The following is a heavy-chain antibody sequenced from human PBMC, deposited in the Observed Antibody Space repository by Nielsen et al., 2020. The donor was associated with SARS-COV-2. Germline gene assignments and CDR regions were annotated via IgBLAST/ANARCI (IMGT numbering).Heavy chain of an antibody. CDR1: GGSITTYY. V-gene: IGHV4-59*13. CDR3: ARDDDNWRSLAY. Sequence: SETLSLTCAVSGGSITTYYWHWTRQSPGKGLEWIGYIYYSGNTNYNPSLKSRVTISVDTSKNQFSLKLSSVTAADTAVYYCARDDDNWRSLAYWGQGTLVTVSS. D-gene: IGHD1-1*01. J-gene: IGHJ4*02. CDR2: IYYSGNT.